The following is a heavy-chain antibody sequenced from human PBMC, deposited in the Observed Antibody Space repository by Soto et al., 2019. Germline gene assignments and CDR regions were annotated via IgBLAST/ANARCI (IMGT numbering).Heavy chain of an antibody. J-gene: IGHJ3*02. Sequence: GGSLRLSCVASGFTFSSHWMHWVRQAPGKGPVWVSRISSDGSSSAHAEFVKGRLTISRDNAKNTLYLQMNGLRAEDTAVYYCARGTSAWRNGLDIWGQGTMVTVSS. CDR1: GFTFSSHW. V-gene: IGHV3-74*01. CDR3: ARGTSAWRNGLDI. CDR2: ISSDGSSS. D-gene: IGHD6-19*01.